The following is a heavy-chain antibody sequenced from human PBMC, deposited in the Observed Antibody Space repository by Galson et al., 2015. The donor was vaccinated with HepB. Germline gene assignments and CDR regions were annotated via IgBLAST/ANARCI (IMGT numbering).Heavy chain of an antibody. CDR2: ITGSGGST. CDR1: GFTFSSYA. J-gene: IGHJ6*02. Sequence: SLRLSCAASGFTFSSYAMSWVRQAPGKGLEWVSAITGSGGSTYYADSVKGRFTISRDNSKNTLYLQMNSLRAEDTAVYYCAKDKAPVYLWGYYYYGMDVWGQGTTVTVSS. V-gene: IGHV3-23*01. CDR3: AKDKAPVYLWGYYYYGMDV. D-gene: IGHD2-8*01.